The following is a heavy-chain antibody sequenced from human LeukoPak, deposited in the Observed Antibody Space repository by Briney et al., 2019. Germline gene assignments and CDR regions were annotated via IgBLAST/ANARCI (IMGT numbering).Heavy chain of an antibody. Sequence: ASVKVSCKASGYTFTGYYMHWVRQAPGQGLEWMGWISAYNGNTNYAQKLQGRVTMTTDTSTSTAYMELRSLRSDDTAVYYCASHSSSWYPHWFDPWGQGTLVTVSS. CDR2: ISAYNGNT. D-gene: IGHD6-13*01. V-gene: IGHV1-18*04. J-gene: IGHJ5*02. CDR1: GYTFTGYY. CDR3: ASHSSSWYPHWFDP.